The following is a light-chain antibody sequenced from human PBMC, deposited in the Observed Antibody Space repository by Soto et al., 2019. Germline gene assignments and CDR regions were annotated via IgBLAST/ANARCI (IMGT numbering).Light chain of an antibody. CDR3: QQFNSYPIT. CDR1: QDIRGA. Sequence: AIQVTQSPSSLSASVGDRVTITCRASQDIRGALAWYQQKPGKAPNLLIYDVSTLESGVPSRFSGSCSGTEFTLTISSLQPEDFGTFYCQQFNSYPITFGHGTRLEIK. J-gene: IGKJ5*01. CDR2: DVS. V-gene: IGKV1-13*02.